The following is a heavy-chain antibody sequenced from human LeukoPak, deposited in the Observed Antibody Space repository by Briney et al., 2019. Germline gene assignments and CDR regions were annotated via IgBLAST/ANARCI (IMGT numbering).Heavy chain of an antibody. V-gene: IGHV3-30*18. CDR2: ISYDGSNK. CDR1: GFTFSSYG. J-gene: IGHJ4*02. D-gene: IGHD3-10*01. CDR3: AKVQGYHGSGSYLDY. Sequence: GGSLTLSCAASGFTFSSYGMHWVRQAPGKGLEWVAVISYDGSNKYYADSVKGRFTISRDNSKNTLYLQMNSLRAEDTAVYYCAKVQGYHGSGSYLDYWGQGTLVTVSS.